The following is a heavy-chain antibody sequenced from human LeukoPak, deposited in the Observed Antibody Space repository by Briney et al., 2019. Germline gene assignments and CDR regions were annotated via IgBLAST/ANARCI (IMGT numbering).Heavy chain of an antibody. CDR3: AKTGGAHWGFDR. CDR2: VVGSGVTT. CDR1: GFTFGDYA. J-gene: IGHJ4*02. Sequence: GGSLRLSCATSGFTFGDYAMSWVRQAPGKGLEWVPIVVGSGVTTFHADSVQGRFTISRDNSKDTLYLQMNSLRAEDTAVYYCAKTGGAHWGFDRWGQGTLVTVSS. V-gene: IGHV3-23*01. D-gene: IGHD7-27*01.